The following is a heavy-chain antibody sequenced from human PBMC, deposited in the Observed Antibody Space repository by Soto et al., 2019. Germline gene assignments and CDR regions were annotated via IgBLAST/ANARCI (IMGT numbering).Heavy chain of an antibody. V-gene: IGHV3-48*01. Sequence: EVQLVESGGGLVQPGGSLRLSCAASGFTFSSYSMNWVRQAPGKGLEWVSYISSSSSTIYYADSVKGRFTISRDNAKNSLYLQMNSLRAEDTAVYYCARDQPLGYSNYPPNWFDPWGQGTLVTVSS. J-gene: IGHJ5*02. D-gene: IGHD4-4*01. CDR3: ARDQPLGYSNYPPNWFDP. CDR1: GFTFSSYS. CDR2: ISSSSSTI.